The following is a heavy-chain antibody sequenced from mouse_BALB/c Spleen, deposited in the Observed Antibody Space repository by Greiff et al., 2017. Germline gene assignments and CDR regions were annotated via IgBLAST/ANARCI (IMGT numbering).Heavy chain of an antibody. J-gene: IGHJ1*01. V-gene: IGHV5-6*02. Sequence: DVMLVESGGDLVKPGGSLKLSCAASGFTFSSYGMSWVRQTPDKRLEWVATISSGGSYTYYPDSVKGRFTISRDNAKNTLYLQMSSLKSEDTAMYYCARHDYGNYLYWYFDVWGAGTTVTVSS. CDR2: ISSGGSYT. CDR1: GFTFSSYG. D-gene: IGHD2-1*01. CDR3: ARHDYGNYLYWYFDV.